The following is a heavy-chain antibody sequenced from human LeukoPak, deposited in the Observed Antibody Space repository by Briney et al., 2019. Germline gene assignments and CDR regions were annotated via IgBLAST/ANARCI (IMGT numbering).Heavy chain of an antibody. CDR1: GFTSDIYA. Sequence: PGGSLRLSCAAAGFTSDIYATHWVRQAAGEGLEWVSGFRWNNDNRSHADSVKGRCTLSRDNAKNSLYLQMNSLRAEDTALYYCAKDMVGSGGSGSGFDSWGQGTLVTVSS. D-gene: IGHD3-3*01. CDR2: FRWNNDNR. V-gene: IGHV3-9*02. J-gene: IGHJ4*02. CDR3: AKDMVGSGGSGSGFDS.